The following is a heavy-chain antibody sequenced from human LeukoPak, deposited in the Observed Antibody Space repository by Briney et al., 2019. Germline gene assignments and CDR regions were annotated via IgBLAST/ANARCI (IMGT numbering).Heavy chain of an antibody. V-gene: IGHV4-34*01. J-gene: IGHJ4*02. CDR1: GGSFSGYY. CDR3: ARAPGEQWLVRRTHFDY. D-gene: IGHD6-19*01. Sequence: PSETLSLTCAVYGGSFSGYYWSWIRQPPGKGLEWIGEINHSGSTNYNPSLKSRVTISVDTSKNQSSLKLSSVTAADTAVYYCARAPGEQWLVRRTHFDYWGQGTLVTVSS. CDR2: INHSGST.